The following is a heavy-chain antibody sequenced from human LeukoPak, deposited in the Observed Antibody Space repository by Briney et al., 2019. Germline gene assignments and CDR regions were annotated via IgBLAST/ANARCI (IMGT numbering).Heavy chain of an antibody. D-gene: IGHD3-10*01. CDR3: ARVWFGEADAFDI. CDR2: IWYDGSNK. J-gene: IGHJ3*02. Sequence: GRSLRLSCAASGFTFSSYGMHWVRQAPGKGLEWVAVIWYDGSNKYYADSMKGRFTISRDNSKNTLYLQMNSLRAEDTAVYYCARVWFGEADAFDIWGQGTMVTVSS. CDR1: GFTFSSYG. V-gene: IGHV3-33*01.